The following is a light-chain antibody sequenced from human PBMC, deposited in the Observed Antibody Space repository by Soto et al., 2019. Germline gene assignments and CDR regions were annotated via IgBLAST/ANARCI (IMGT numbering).Light chain of an antibody. CDR3: QQSTVPPFT. CDR1: QTISSY. Sequence: DIQMTQSPSSLSASVGDRVTITCRASQTISSYLNWYRQKPGKAPELLIYAASILQSGVPSRFSGSGSGTEFTLTISSLQPGDIATFYCQQSTVPPFTFGPGTKVDIK. CDR2: AAS. J-gene: IGKJ3*01. V-gene: IGKV1-39*01.